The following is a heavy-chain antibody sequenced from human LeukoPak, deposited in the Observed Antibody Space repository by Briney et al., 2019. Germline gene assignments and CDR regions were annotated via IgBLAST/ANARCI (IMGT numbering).Heavy chain of an antibody. J-gene: IGHJ4*02. CDR2: VNPTGGST. CDR1: GYTFTNYF. D-gene: IGHD5/OR15-5a*01. V-gene: IGHV1-46*01. CDR3: ARARSKALDF. Sequence: ASVKVSCNTPGYTFTNYFIHWVRQVPGQGLEWMGMVNPTGGSTSYAQSFQGRVTLTGDTSTSPVYMEFSALTSEDKAVYYCARARSKALDFWGQGTPVTVSS.